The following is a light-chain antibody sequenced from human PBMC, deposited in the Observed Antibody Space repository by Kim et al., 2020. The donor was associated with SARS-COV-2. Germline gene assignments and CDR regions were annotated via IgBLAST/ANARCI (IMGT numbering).Light chain of an antibody. CDR1: SLRRFY. CDR3: NSRDISDNSYV. V-gene: IGLV3-19*01. CDR2: GNN. Sequence: SSELTQDPAVSVALGQTVRITCRGDSLRRFYASWYQQKPGQAPVFVIYGNNKRPSGIPDRFSASSSGNTASMTITGAQAEDAADYYCNSRDISDNSYVFGTGTKVTVL. J-gene: IGLJ1*01.